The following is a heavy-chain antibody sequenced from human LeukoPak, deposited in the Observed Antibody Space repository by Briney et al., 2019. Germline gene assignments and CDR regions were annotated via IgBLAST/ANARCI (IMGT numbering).Heavy chain of an antibody. CDR1: GGSISSGSYY. J-gene: IGHJ4*02. CDR2: IYTSGST. V-gene: IGHV4-61*02. CDR3: ARGAHYYDSSGYYPSFDD. Sequence: PSETLSLTCTVSGGSISSGSYYWSWIRQPAGKGLEWIGRIYTSGSTNYNPSLKSRVTISVDTSKNQFSLKLSSVTATDTAVYYCARGAHYYDSSGYYPSFDDWGQGTLVTVSS. D-gene: IGHD3-22*01.